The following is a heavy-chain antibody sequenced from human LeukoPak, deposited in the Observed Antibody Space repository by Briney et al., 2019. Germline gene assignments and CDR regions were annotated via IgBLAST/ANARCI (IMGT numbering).Heavy chain of an antibody. CDR2: IHPSTGNP. V-gene: IGHV7-4-1*02. J-gene: IGHJ4*02. Sequence: ASVKVSCKASGYTFTNYAMNWVRQAPGQGLEWMGWIHPSTGNPTYAQGFTGRFVFSLDTSVSTTYLQISSLKAEDTAVYYCARELTYSSGLPGYWGQGTLVTVSS. CDR1: GYTFTNYA. D-gene: IGHD6-19*01. CDR3: ARELTYSSGLPGY.